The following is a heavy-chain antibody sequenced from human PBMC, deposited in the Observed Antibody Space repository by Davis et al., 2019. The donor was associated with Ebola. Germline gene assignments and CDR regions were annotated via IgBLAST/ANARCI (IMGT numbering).Heavy chain of an antibody. J-gene: IGHJ4*02. CDR3: AKIEAYGSGNFFDY. D-gene: IGHD3-10*01. CDR2: INPSSDHI. V-gene: IGHV3-23*01. Sequence: PGGSLRLSCAASGFTFSNFAMTWVRQAPGKGLEWVSTINPSSDHIYYAESVKGRFTISRHNPKNTLYLLMNSLRAEDTAVYYCAKIEAYGSGNFFDYWGQGTLVTVSS. CDR1: GFTFSNFA.